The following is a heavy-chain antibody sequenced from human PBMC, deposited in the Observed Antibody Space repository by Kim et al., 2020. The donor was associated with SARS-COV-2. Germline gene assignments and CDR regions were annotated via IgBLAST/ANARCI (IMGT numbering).Heavy chain of an antibody. Sequence: KGRFTISRDNSKNTLEQKMNSLRAEDTAVYYCAKRLRSGVRDPWGQGTLVTVSS. D-gene: IGHD3-16*01. J-gene: IGHJ5*02. CDR3: AKRLRSGVRDP. V-gene: IGHV3-23*01.